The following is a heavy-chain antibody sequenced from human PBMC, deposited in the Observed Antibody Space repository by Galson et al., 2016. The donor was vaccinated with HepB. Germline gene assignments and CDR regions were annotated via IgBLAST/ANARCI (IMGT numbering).Heavy chain of an antibody. D-gene: IGHD3-16*01. CDR3: TRESGAFVPFGF. CDR1: SGYITNSNY. Sequence: ETLSLTCGVSSGYITNSNYWSWVRQPPGKGLEWIGEVSNKGKTNFNPSLASRLSMSFDMSTNEASLRLNFMTAEDTATYFCTRESGAFVPFGFWGQRAPVVVSS. J-gene: IGHJ4*02. V-gene: IGHV4-4*01. CDR2: VSNKGKT.